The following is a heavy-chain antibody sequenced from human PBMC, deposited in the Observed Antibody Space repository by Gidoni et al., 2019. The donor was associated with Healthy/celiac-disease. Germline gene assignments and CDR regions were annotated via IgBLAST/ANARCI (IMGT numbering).Heavy chain of an antibody. CDR1: GFPFSSYG. D-gene: IGHD5-18*01. Sequence: QVQLVESGGGVVQPGRSLRLSCAASGFPFSSYGMHWVRQAPGKGLEWVAVIWYDGSNKYYADSVKGRFTISRDNSKNTLYLQMNSLRAEDTAVYYCARDSPGSGYSYGGGYFDYWGQGTLVTVSS. CDR3: ARDSPGSGYSYGGGYFDY. CDR2: IWYDGSNK. J-gene: IGHJ4*02. V-gene: IGHV3-33*01.